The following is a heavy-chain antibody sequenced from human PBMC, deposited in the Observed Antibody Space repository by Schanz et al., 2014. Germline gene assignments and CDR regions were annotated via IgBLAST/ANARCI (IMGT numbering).Heavy chain of an antibody. Sequence: QVQLVQSGAEVRKPGASVKVSCKASGYTFISYGISWVRQAPGQGLEWLGWISGSNGNTNYTQKFQGRVTITRDTSASTAYMELTSLRSEDTAVYYCARGGYSSGWYDRDIAHFDYWGQGTLVTVSS. CDR1: GYTFISYG. J-gene: IGHJ4*02. CDR2: ISGSNGNT. D-gene: IGHD6-19*01. CDR3: ARGGYSSGWYDRDIAHFDY. V-gene: IGHV1-18*01.